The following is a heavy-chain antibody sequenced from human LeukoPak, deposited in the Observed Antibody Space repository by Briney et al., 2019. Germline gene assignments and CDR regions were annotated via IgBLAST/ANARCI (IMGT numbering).Heavy chain of an antibody. V-gene: IGHV1-3*01. CDR1: GYTFTSYA. Sequence: GASVKVSCKASGYTFTSYAMHWVRQPPGQRLEWMGWINAGNGNTKYSQKFQGRVTITRDTSASTAYMELSSLRSEDTAVYYCARGYRRFGELLGYWGQGTLVTVSS. CDR2: INAGNGNT. J-gene: IGHJ4*02. CDR3: ARGYRRFGELLGY. D-gene: IGHD3-10*01.